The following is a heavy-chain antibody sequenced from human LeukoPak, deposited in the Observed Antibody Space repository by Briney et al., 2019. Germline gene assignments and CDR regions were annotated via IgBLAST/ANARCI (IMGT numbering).Heavy chain of an antibody. J-gene: IGHJ4*02. D-gene: IGHD2-2*01. Sequence: GGSLRLSCAASGFTVSSDYMSWVRQAPGKGLEWVSVIYSGGSTYYADSVKGRFTISRDNSKNTLHLQMNGLRAEDTAVYSCTREVWGSGHCSGTTCPYYFDYWGQGTLVTVSS. V-gene: IGHV3-66*02. CDR3: TREVWGSGHCSGTTCPYYFDY. CDR2: IYSGGST. CDR1: GFTVSSDY.